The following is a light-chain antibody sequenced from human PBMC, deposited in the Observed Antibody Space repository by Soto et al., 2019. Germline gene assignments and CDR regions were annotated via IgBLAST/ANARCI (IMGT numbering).Light chain of an antibody. J-gene: IGLJ1*01. V-gene: IGLV2-14*01. CDR2: DVS. Sequence: QSALTQPASVSVSPGQSITISCTGKISDFGGYNYVSWYQQHPGKAPKLMIYDVSNRPSGVSNRFSGSKSGNTASLTISGLQAEDEADYYCSSYTSSSTLYVFGTGTKVTVL. CDR3: SSYTSSSTLYV. CDR1: ISDFGGYNY.